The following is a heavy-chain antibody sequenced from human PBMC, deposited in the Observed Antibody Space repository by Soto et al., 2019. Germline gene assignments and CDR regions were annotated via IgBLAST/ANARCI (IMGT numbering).Heavy chain of an antibody. CDR2: IYSGGST. J-gene: IGHJ5*01. CDR3: AKDPTDYYGSGDHLNRFAS. CDR1: GFTVSSNY. Sequence: GGSLRLSCAASGFTVSSNYMSWVLQAPGKGLEWVSVIYSGGSTYYADSVKGRFTISRDNSKNTLYLQMNSLRAEDTAVYYCAKDPTDYYGSGDHLNRFASWGQGTLVPVSS. V-gene: IGHV3-53*01. D-gene: IGHD3-10*01.